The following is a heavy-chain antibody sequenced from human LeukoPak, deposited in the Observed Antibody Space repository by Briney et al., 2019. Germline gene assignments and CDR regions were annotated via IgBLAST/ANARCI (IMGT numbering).Heavy chain of an antibody. J-gene: IGHJ4*02. CDR1: GFTFSNYG. D-gene: IGHD6-13*01. CDR3: AKDLLAAAGTY. Sequence: TGGSLRLSCAVSGFTFSNYGMEWVRQAPGKGLEWVAFIRYDGSNKYYADSVKGRFTISRDNSKNTLYLQMNSLRAEDTAVYYCAKDLLAAAGTYWGQGTLVTVSS. V-gene: IGHV3-30*02. CDR2: IRYDGSNK.